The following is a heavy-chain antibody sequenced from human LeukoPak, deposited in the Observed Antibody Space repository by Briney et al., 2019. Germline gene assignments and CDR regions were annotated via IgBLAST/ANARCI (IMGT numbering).Heavy chain of an antibody. CDR3: ARGEKDPYYFDY. CDR2: IYSGGST. Sequence: PGESLRLSCAASGFTVSSNYMSWVRQAPGKGLEWVSVIYSGGSTYYADSVKGRFTISRDNSKNTLYLQMNSLRAEDTAVYYCARGEKDPYYFDYWGQGTLVTVSS. CDR1: GFTVSSNY. J-gene: IGHJ4*02. V-gene: IGHV3-66*01. D-gene: IGHD1-26*01.